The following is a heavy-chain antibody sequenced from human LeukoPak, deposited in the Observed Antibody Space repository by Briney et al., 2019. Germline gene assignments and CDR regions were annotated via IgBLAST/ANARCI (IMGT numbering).Heavy chain of an antibody. CDR2: IIPIFGTA. V-gene: IGHV1-69*13. CDR3: ARDLGFLEWLPLDY. D-gene: IGHD3-3*01. CDR1: GGTFSSYA. Sequence: ASVKVSCKASGGTFSSYAISWARQAPGQGLEWMGGIIPIFGTANYAQKFQGRVTITADESTSTAYMELSSLRSGDTAVYYCARDLGFLEWLPLDYWGQGTLVTVSS. J-gene: IGHJ4*02.